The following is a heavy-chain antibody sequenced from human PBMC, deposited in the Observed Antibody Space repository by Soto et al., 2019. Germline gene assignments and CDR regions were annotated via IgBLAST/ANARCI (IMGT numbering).Heavy chain of an antibody. Sequence: GGSLRLSCAASGFTFSSYAMSWVRQAPGKGLEWVSAISGRGGSTYYADSVKGRFTISRDNSKNTLYLQMNSLTSEDTAVYYCARDQSWHDLVWWFDPWGQGTLVTVSS. CDR3: ARDQSWHDLVWWFDP. CDR1: GFTFSSYA. D-gene: IGHD1-1*01. J-gene: IGHJ5*02. V-gene: IGHV3-23*01. CDR2: ISGRGGST.